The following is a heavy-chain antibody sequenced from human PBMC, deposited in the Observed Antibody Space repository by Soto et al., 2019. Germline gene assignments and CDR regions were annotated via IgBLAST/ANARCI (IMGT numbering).Heavy chain of an antibody. CDR1: GFTFSSYA. Sequence: GGSLRLSCAASGFTFSSYAMSWVRQAPGKGLEWVSAISGSGGSTYYADSVKGRFTISRDNSKNTLYLQMNSLRAEDTAVYYCAKDRLVRGVILKQYYFDYWGQGTLVTVSS. CDR3: AKDRLVRGVILKQYYFDY. J-gene: IGHJ4*02. V-gene: IGHV3-23*01. D-gene: IGHD3-10*01. CDR2: ISGSGGST.